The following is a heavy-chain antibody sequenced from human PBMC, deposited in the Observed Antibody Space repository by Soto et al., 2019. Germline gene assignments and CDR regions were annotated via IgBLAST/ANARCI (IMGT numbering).Heavy chain of an antibody. CDR2: IYYSGST. Sequence: QVQLQESGPGLVKPSETLSLTCTVSGGSISSYYWSWIRQPPGKGLEWIGYIYYSGSTNYNPSLKSRVTISVDTSKNQFSLKLSSVTAADTAVYYCASTRLWSGYYHFDYWGQGTLVTVSS. CDR1: GGSISSYY. J-gene: IGHJ4*02. CDR3: ASTRLWSGYYHFDY. D-gene: IGHD3-3*01. V-gene: IGHV4-59*01.